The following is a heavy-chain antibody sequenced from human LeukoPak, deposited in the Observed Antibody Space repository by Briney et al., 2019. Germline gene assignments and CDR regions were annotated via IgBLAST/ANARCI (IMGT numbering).Heavy chain of an antibody. J-gene: IGHJ4*02. CDR2: ISSSSSYI. V-gene: IGHV3-21*04. CDR3: ARGRGYRLPSSGFDY. CDR1: GFTFSSYS. D-gene: IGHD2-2*01. Sequence: PGGSLRLSCAASGFTFSSYSMNWVRQAPGKGLEWVSSISSSSSYIYYADSVKGRFTISRDNAKNSLYLQMNSLRAEDTALYHCARGRGYRLPSSGFDYWGQGTLVTVSS.